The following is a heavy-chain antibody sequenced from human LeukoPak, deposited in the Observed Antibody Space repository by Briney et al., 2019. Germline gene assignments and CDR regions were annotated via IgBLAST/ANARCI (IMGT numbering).Heavy chain of an antibody. CDR1: GGSIGSGGFY. Sequence: PSETLSLTCTVSGGSIGSGGFYWDWIRQPPGKGLEWIGSVSYSGSTYYNPSLKSRIIISVDTSKNQFSLKVRSVTAADTAVYYCARRTYNPVGAIDHRGQGTLVTVSS. CDR3: ARRTYNPVGAIDH. J-gene: IGHJ4*02. D-gene: IGHD1-26*01. V-gene: IGHV4-39*01. CDR2: VSYSGST.